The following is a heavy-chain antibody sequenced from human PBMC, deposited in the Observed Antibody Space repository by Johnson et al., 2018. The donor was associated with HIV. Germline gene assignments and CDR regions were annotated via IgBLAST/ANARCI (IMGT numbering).Heavy chain of an antibody. Sequence: EVQLVESGGGVVQPGMFVRLSCAASGFTFSSYWMHWVRQAPGKGLVWVSRINSDGSSTSYADSVKGRFNISRDNAKNSLFLQMNSLRAEDTAVYYCARPRVSSGRHGAFDIWGQGTMVTVSS. D-gene: IGHD3-22*01. V-gene: IGHV3-74*02. J-gene: IGHJ3*02. CDR2: INSDGSST. CDR3: ARPRVSSGRHGAFDI. CDR1: GFTFSSYW.